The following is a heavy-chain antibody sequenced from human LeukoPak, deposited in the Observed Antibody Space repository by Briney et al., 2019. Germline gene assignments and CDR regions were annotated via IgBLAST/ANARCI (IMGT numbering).Heavy chain of an antibody. CDR1: GGSISSGTYY. J-gene: IGHJ4*02. V-gene: IGHV4-61*02. Sequence: KPSXALSLTCTVSGGSISSGTYYWSWIRQPGGKGLEWIERIYTSGSTNYNPSLKSRVTISVNTSTNQFSLKLSSVTAADTAVYYCARGPGNYDILTGYYYWGQGTLVTVSS. D-gene: IGHD3-9*01. CDR2: IYTSGST. CDR3: ARGPGNYDILTGYYY.